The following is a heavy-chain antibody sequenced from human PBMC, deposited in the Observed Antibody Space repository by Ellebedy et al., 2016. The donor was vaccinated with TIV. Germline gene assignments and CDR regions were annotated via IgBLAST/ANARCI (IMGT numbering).Heavy chain of an antibody. Sequence: SETLSLTXTVSGGSISTSNYNWAWIRQPPGKGLEWIGSIYYSGSTYYNPSLKSRVTISVDTPKKQFSLKLSSVTAADTAVYYCARQDDASGYYLGLDYWGQGTLVTVSS. CDR3: ARQDDASGYYLGLDY. CDR2: IYYSGST. J-gene: IGHJ4*02. D-gene: IGHD3-22*01. CDR1: GGSISTSNYN. V-gene: IGHV4-39*01.